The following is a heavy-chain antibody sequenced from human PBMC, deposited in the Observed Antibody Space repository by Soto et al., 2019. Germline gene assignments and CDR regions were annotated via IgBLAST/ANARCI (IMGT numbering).Heavy chain of an antibody. CDR1: GYTFTSYY. Sequence: ASVKPSCKACGYTFTSYYMHWVRQAPGQGLEWMGIINPSGGSTSYAQKFQGRVTMTRDTSTSTVYMELSSLRSEDTAVYYCAVLQQLVLAFDIWGQGTIVTVSS. CDR3: AVLQQLVLAFDI. D-gene: IGHD6-13*01. J-gene: IGHJ3*02. V-gene: IGHV1-46*03. CDR2: INPSGGST.